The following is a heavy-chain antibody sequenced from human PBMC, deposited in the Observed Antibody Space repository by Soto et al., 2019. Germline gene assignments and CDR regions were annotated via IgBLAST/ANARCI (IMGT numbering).Heavy chain of an antibody. Sequence: PSETLSLTCTVSGGSISSYYWSWIRQPPRKGLEWIGYIYYSGSTNYNPPLKSRVTISVDTSKNQFSLKLSSVTAADTAVYYCATLSGWNYIVYWGQGTLVTVSS. CDR2: IYYSGST. CDR1: GGSISSYY. D-gene: IGHD1-7*01. J-gene: IGHJ4*02. V-gene: IGHV4-59*01. CDR3: ATLSGWNYIVY.